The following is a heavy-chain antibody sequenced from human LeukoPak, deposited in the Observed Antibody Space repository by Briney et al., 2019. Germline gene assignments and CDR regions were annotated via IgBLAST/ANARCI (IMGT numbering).Heavy chain of an antibody. J-gene: IGHJ6*02. CDR1: GGSISSNNW. CDR2: IYHSGSP. D-gene: IGHD3-22*01. Sequence: SETLSLTCTVSGGSISSNNWWGWVRQPPGKGLEWIGEIYHSGSPNYNPSLKSRVTISVDKSRNHFSLNLSSVTAADTAVYYCARDGGYYYDSSGYSLSSPKGMDVWGQGTTVTVSS. CDR3: ARDGGYYYDSSGYSLSSPKGMDV. V-gene: IGHV4-4*02.